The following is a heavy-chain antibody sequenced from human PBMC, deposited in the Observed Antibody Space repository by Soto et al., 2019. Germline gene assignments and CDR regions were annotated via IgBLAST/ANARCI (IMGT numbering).Heavy chain of an antibody. D-gene: IGHD2-21*02. CDR1: GGSMSSYY. J-gene: IGHJ4*02. Sequence: ASETLSLTCTVSGGSMSSYYWSWIRQPPGKGLEWIGYIYYSGSTNYNPSLKSRVTISVDTSKNQFSLKLTSVTAADTAVYYCARGGDFRGYFDYWGQGTLVTVSS. CDR3: ARGGDFRGYFDY. CDR2: IYYSGST. V-gene: IGHV4-59*01.